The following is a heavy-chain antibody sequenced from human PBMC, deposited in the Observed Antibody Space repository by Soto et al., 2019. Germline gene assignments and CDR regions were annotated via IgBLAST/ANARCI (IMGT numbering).Heavy chain of an antibody. J-gene: IGHJ6*02. Sequence: GGPVEVFCKASWYTFSNYCVSLGRQAPGKRAEWKGWISAYNGNTNYAQELQGRVTMTTDTSTSTAYMELRSLRSDDTAVYYCARSWARYCSSTSCYAGGYSMDVWGQGTTVTVSS. CDR1: WYTFSNYC. V-gene: IGHV1-18*01. D-gene: IGHD2-2*01. CDR2: ISAYNGNT. CDR3: ARSWARYCSSTSCYAGGYSMDV.